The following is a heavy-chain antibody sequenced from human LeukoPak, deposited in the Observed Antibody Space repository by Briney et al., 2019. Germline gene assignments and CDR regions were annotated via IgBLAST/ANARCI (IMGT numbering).Heavy chain of an antibody. CDR1: GGSISSSNW. V-gene: IGHV4-4*02. J-gene: IGHJ3*02. Sequence: SGTLSLTCAVSGGSISSSNWWSWVRQPPGKGLECIGYIFYSESANYNPSLKSRVTISVDTSKNQFSLKLSSVTAADTAVYYCARRGGSPLGAFDIWGQGTMVTVSS. D-gene: IGHD1-26*01. CDR3: ARRGGSPLGAFDI. CDR2: IFYSESA.